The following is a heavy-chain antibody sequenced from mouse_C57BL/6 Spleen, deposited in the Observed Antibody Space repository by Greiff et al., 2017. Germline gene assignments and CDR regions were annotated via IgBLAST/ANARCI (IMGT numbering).Heavy chain of an antibody. CDR1: GFSLSTSGMG. J-gene: IGHJ1*03. CDR3: ARKKSDYDGYYVGYFDV. Sequence: QVTLKECGPGILQSSQTLSLTCSFSGFSLSTSGMGVSWIRQPSGKGLEWLAHIYWDDDKRYNPSLKSRLTISKDTSRNQVFLKITSVDTADTATYYCARKKSDYDGYYVGYFDVWGTGTTVTVSS. V-gene: IGHV8-12*01. D-gene: IGHD2-3*01. CDR2: IYWDDDK.